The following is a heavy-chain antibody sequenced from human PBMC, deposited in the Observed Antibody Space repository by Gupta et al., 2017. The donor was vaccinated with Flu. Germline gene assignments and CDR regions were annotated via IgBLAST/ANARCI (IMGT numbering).Heavy chain of an antibody. CDR3: ASGDSTRWPFEY. CDR2: ITPHTGGA. V-gene: IGHV1-2*02. CDR1: GDIFRDYY. D-gene: IGHD2-8*01. J-gene: IGHJ4*02. Sequence: QVQLVQSGADVKKPGASVRVSCNTSGDIFRDYYIQWVRQAPGQGLEWMGWITPHTGGANLARNFQDRVTMTRDTSINTAYMELSGLTSDDTAVYYCASGDSTRWPFEYWGQGTLLTVSS.